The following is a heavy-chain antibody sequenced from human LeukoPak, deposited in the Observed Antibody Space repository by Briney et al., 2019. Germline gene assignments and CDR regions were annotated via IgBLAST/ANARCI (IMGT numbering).Heavy chain of an antibody. CDR3: ARDGRLIAVAGIDY. V-gene: IGHV3-21*01. D-gene: IGHD6-19*01. CDR2: ISSSSSYI. J-gene: IGHJ4*02. CDR1: GFTFSSYS. Sequence: GGSLRLSCAASGFTFSSYSMNWVRQAPGKGLEWVSSISSSSSYIYYADSVKGRFTISRDNAKNSLYLQMNSLRAEDTAVYYCARDGRLIAVAGIDYWGQGTLVTVSS.